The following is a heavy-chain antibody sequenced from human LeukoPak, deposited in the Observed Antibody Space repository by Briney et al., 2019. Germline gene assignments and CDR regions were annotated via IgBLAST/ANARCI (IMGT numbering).Heavy chain of an antibody. CDR2: ISSSSSYI. CDR3: ARASGRSYHYYYYMDV. V-gene: IGHV3-21*01. Sequence: GGSLRLSCAASGFTFSSYSMNWVRQAPGKGLEWVSSISSSSSYIYYADSVKGRFTISRDNAKNSLYLQMNSLRAEDTAVYYCARASGRSYHYYYYMDVWGKGTTVTVSS. CDR1: GFTFSSYS. D-gene: IGHD6-19*01. J-gene: IGHJ6*03.